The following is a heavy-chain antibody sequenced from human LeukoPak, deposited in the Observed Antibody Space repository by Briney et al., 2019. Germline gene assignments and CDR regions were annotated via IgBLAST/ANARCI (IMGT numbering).Heavy chain of an antibody. J-gene: IGHJ1*01. V-gene: IGHV4-59*01. CDR3: ARSFDGDYLEYFQH. D-gene: IGHD4-17*01. Sequence: SETLSLTCTVSGGSISSYYWSWIRQPPGKGLEWIGYIYYSGSTNYNPSLKSRVTISVDTSKNQFSLKLSSVTAADTAVYYCARSFDGDYLEYFQHWGQGTLVTVSS. CDR2: IYYSGST. CDR1: GGSISSYY.